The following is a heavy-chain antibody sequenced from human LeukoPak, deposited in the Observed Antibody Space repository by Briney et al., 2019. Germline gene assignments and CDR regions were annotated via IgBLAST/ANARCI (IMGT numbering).Heavy chain of an antibody. Sequence: SETLSLTCTVSGGSISSGGYYWSWIRQHPGKGLEWIGYIYYSGSTYYNPSLKSRVTISVDTSKNQFSLKLSSVTAADTAVYYCARGGRGYSSSWYRFQHWGQGTLVTVSS. D-gene: IGHD6-13*01. CDR2: IYYSGST. V-gene: IGHV4-31*03. CDR3: ARGGRGYSSSWYRFQH. CDR1: GGSISSGGYY. J-gene: IGHJ1*01.